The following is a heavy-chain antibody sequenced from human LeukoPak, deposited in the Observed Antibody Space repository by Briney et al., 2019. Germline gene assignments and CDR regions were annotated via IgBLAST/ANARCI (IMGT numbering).Heavy chain of an antibody. CDR3: TTDSSNDYGDLYYFDY. CDR1: EFTFSNAW. V-gene: IGHV3-15*01. D-gene: IGHD4-17*01. Sequence: KPGGSLRLSCAASEFTFSNAWMSWVRQAPGKGLEWVGRIKSKTDGGTTDYAAPVKGRFTISRDDSKNTLYLQMNSLKTEDTAVYYCTTDSSNDYGDLYYFDYWGQGTLVTVSS. J-gene: IGHJ4*02. CDR2: IKSKTDGGTT.